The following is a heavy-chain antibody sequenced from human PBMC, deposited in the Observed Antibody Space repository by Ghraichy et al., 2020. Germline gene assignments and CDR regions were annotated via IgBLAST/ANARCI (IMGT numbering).Heavy chain of an antibody. CDR2: ISGSGGST. CDR1: GFTFSSYA. V-gene: IGHV3-23*01. Sequence: GGSLRLSCAASGFTFSSYAMSWVRQAPGKGLEWVSGISGSGGSTFYADSVKGRFTISRDTSKNTLYLQMNSLRAEDTAVYYCAKARAYYYDSSGNNQGVYYFDYWGQGTLVTVSS. J-gene: IGHJ4*02. D-gene: IGHD3-22*01. CDR3: AKARAYYYDSSGNNQGVYYFDY.